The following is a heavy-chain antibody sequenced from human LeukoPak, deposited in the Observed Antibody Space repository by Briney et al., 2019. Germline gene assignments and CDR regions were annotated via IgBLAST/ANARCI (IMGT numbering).Heavy chain of an antibody. J-gene: IGHJ5*02. CDR3: ARPLYYDFWSGYSP. D-gene: IGHD3-3*01. V-gene: IGHV1-18*01. CDR1: GYTFTSYG. Sequence: GASVKVSCKASGYTFTSYGISWVRQAPGQGLEWMGWISAYNGNTNYAQKLQGRVTITTDTSTSTAYMELRSLRSDDTAVYYCARPLYYDFWSGYSPWGQGTLVTVSS. CDR2: ISAYNGNT.